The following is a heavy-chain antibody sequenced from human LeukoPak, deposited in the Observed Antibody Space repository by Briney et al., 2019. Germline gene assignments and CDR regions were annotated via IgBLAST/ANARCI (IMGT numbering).Heavy chain of an antibody. CDR2: IYSGGST. CDR1: GFTVSSNY. CDR3: ARDTGGAAAGLDY. V-gene: IGHV3-66*01. J-gene: IGHJ4*02. D-gene: IGHD6-13*01. Sequence: GGSLRLSCAASGFTVSSNYMSWVRQAPGKGLEWVSVIYSGGSTYYADSVKGRFTISRDNSKNTLYLQMNSLRAEDTAVYYCARDTGGAAAGLDYWGQGTLVTVSS.